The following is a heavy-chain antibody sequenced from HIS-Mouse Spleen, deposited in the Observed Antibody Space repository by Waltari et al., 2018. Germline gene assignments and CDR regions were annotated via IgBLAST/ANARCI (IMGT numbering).Heavy chain of an antibody. CDR3: AREIPYSSSWYDWYFDL. D-gene: IGHD6-13*01. V-gene: IGHV4-39*07. CDR1: GGSISSSSYY. CDR2: IYYSGST. Sequence: QLQLQESGPGLVKPSETLSLTCTVSGGSISSSSYYWGWIRQPPGKGLEWIGRIYYSGSTSNNPSLKSRVTISVDTSKNQFSLKLSSVTAADTAVYYCAREIPYSSSWYDWYFDLWGRGTLVTVSS. J-gene: IGHJ2*01.